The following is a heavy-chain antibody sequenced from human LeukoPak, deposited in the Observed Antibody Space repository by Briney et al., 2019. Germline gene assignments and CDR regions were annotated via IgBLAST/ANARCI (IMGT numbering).Heavy chain of an antibody. D-gene: IGHD4-17*01. Sequence: SGTLSLTCAVSGGSISSSNWWSWVRQPPGKGLEWIGEIYHSGSTNYNPSLKSRVTISVDKSENQFSLKLSSVTAADTAVYYCARDVAYGDSSYYFDYWGQGTLVTVSS. V-gene: IGHV4-4*02. J-gene: IGHJ4*02. CDR1: GGSISSSNW. CDR2: IYHSGST. CDR3: ARDVAYGDSSYYFDY.